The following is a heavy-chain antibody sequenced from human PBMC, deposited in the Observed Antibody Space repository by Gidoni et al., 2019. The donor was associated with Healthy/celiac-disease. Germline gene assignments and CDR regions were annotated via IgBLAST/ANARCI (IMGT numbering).Heavy chain of an antibody. J-gene: IGHJ6*02. CDR1: GGALSGYY. D-gene: IGHD5-18*01. V-gene: IGHV4-34*01. CDR2: INPSGST. CDR3: ARNRIQLWLRYYGMDV. Sequence: QVQLQQWGAGLLKPSETLSLTCAVYGGALSGYYWSWIRQPPGKGLEWIGEINPSGSTNYNPSLKSRVTISVDTSKNQFSLKLSSVTAADTAVYYCARNRIQLWLRYYGMDVWGQGTTVTVSS.